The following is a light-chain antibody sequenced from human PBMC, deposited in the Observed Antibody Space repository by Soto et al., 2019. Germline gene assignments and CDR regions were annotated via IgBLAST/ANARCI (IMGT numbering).Light chain of an antibody. CDR3: QQRSNWPLT. Sequence: EIVLTQSPATLSLSPGERATLSCRANHFVSNYLAWYQQKPGQAPRLLIYDASTRATGIPARFSGSGSDTYFTLTISSLEPEDFAVYYCQQRSNWPLTFGGGTKVEIK. CDR1: HFVSNY. CDR2: DAS. J-gene: IGKJ4*01. V-gene: IGKV3-11*01.